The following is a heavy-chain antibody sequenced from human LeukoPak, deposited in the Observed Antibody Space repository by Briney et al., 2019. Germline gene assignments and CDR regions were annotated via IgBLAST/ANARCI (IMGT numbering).Heavy chain of an antibody. CDR1: GFPFSDYY. Sequence: PGGSLRLSCVVSGFPFSDYYMSWIRQAPGKGLEWVSYISGSSSYTNSADSVKGRFTISRDNPKNSLFLQMNSLRAEDTAVYYCARGLEGSGSYYNGYFDYWGQGTLVTVSS. V-gene: IGHV3-11*06. CDR3: ARGLEGSGSYYNGYFDY. J-gene: IGHJ4*02. D-gene: IGHD3-10*01. CDR2: ISGSSSYT.